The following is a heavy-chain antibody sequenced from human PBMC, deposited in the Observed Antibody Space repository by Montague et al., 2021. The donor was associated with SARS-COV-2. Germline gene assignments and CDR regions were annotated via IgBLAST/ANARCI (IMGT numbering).Heavy chain of an antibody. CDR3: ARVNYGEVDY. Sequence: SETLSLTCAVYGVSFSDHFWRWIRQPPGKGLEWIGEINHSGRTTYSPSLRFRVSMSIDTSKNQFSLHLRSLTAADAAVYYCARVNYGEVDYWGPGTLVTVSS. D-gene: IGHD4-17*01. CDR2: INHSGRT. CDR1: GVSFSDHF. J-gene: IGHJ4*02. V-gene: IGHV4-34*01.